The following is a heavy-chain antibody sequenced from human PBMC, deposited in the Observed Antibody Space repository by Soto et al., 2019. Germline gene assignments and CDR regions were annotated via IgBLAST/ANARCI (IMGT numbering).Heavy chain of an antibody. D-gene: IGHD2-15*01. Sequence: QVPLVQSGAEVKKPGASVKVSCKASGYTFTSYGISWVRQAPGQGLEWMGWISAYNGNTNYAQKLQGRVTMTTDTSTSTAYMELRSLRSDDTAVYYCARGSGYCSGGSCYHYYYYGMDVWGQGTTVTVSS. J-gene: IGHJ6*02. CDR1: GYTFTSYG. V-gene: IGHV1-18*01. CDR3: ARGSGYCSGGSCYHYYYYGMDV. CDR2: ISAYNGNT.